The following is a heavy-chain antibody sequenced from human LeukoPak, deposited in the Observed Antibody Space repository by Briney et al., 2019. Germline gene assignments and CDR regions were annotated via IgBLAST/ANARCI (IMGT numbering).Heavy chain of an antibody. CDR2: ILKDGSRK. D-gene: IGHD4-11*01. V-gene: IGHV3-30*18. J-gene: IGHJ4*02. CDR3: AKKDNYNTNLDQ. CDR1: GFTFSSYG. Sequence: PGGSLRLSCAASGFTFSSYGMHWVRQAPGKGLEWVAVILKDGSRKWQAESVKGRFTISRDNSKNTLFLQMDSLRAEDTAVYYCAKKDNYNTNLDQWGQGTLVTVSS.